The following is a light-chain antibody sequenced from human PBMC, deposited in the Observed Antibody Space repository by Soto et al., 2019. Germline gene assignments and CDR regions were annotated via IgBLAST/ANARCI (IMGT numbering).Light chain of an antibody. Sequence: DIQMTQSPSTLSASVGDTVTITCRASQRMSGWLAWHQQKPGKAPKLLIYDVSALKSGVPPRFSGSGSGTEFTLTISSLQPDDFATYYCQQYDSFSVTFGQGTKVDIK. V-gene: IGKV1-5*01. CDR1: QRMSGW. CDR3: QQYDSFSVT. CDR2: DVS. J-gene: IGKJ1*01.